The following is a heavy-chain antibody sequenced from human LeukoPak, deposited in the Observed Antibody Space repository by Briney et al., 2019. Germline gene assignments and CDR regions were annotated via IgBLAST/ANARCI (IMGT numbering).Heavy chain of an antibody. Sequence: PGGSLRLSCAASGFTFSSYGMHWVRQAPGKGLEWVAVISYDGSNKYYADSVKGRFTISRDNSKNTLYLQMNSLRAEDTAVYYCAKDGKWFGELWYDYWGQGTLVTVSS. D-gene: IGHD3-10*01. V-gene: IGHV3-30*18. CDR3: AKDGKWFGELWYDY. CDR2: ISYDGSNK. J-gene: IGHJ4*02. CDR1: GFTFSSYG.